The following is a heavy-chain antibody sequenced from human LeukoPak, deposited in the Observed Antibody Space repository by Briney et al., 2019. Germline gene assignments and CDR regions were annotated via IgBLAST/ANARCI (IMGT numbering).Heavy chain of an antibody. J-gene: IGHJ3*02. CDR1: GFTFSNYA. CDR2: ISYHGSNK. Sequence: PGRSLRLSCAASGFTFSNYAMHWVRQAPGKGLEWVAVISYHGSNKYYADSVRGRFTISRDNSKNTLYVQMNRLRAEDTAVYYCARHNSMIHAFDMWGQGTRVTVSS. V-gene: IGHV3-30-3*01. CDR3: ARHNSMIHAFDM. D-gene: IGHD1-1*01.